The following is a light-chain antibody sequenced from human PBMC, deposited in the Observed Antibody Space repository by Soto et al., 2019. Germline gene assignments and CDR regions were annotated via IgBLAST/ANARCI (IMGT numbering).Light chain of an antibody. Sequence: EIVLTQSRCTLSLSPGERAALSCRASQSVSSSYLAWYRQKPGQAPRLLIYGASNRATGIPDRFSGSGSGTDFTLTISRLEPEDFAVYYCQQYDNSPLTFGGGTKVDIK. CDR2: GAS. CDR1: QSVSSSY. J-gene: IGKJ4*01. V-gene: IGKV3-20*01. CDR3: QQYDNSPLT.